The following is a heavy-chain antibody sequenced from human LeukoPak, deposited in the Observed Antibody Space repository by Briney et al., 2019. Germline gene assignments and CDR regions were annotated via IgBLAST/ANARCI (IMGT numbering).Heavy chain of an antibody. J-gene: IGHJ5*02. CDR2: INPSGGST. D-gene: IGHD6-25*01. V-gene: IGHV1-46*01. Sequence: GASVKVSCKASGYTFTSYYMHWVRQAPGQGLEWMGIINPSGGSTSYAQKFQGRVTMTRDMSTSTVYMELSSLRSEDTAVYYCARDSSGTPWFDPWGQGTLVTVSS. CDR3: ARDSSGTPWFDP. CDR1: GYTFTSYY.